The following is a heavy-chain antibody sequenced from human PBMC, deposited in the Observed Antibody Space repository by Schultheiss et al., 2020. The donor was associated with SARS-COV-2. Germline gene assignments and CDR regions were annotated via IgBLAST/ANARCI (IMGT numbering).Heavy chain of an antibody. V-gene: IGHV3-66*01. CDR3: ARGGICSSTSCYRAFYYYYYGMDV. D-gene: IGHD2-2*01. CDR2: IYSGGST. J-gene: IGHJ6*02. Sequence: GGSLRLSCAASGFTVSSNYMSWVRQAPGKGLEWVSVIYSGGSTYYADSVKGRFTISRDNAKNSLYLQMNSLRAEDTAVYYCARGGICSSTSCYRAFYYYYYGMDVWGQGTTVTVSS. CDR1: GFTVSSNY.